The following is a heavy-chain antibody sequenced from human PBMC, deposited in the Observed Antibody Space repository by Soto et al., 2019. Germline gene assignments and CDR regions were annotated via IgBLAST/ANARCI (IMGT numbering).Heavy chain of an antibody. D-gene: IGHD2-2*01. V-gene: IGHV5-10-1*01. CDR1: GYSFTSYG. CDR2: IDPSDSYT. Sequence: GESLKISCKGYGYSFTSYGISWVRQMPGKGLEWMGRIDPSDSYTNYSPSFQGHVTISADKSISTAYLQWSSLKASDTAMYYCASPTYCSSTSCYEGYGMDVWGQGTTVTVSS. J-gene: IGHJ6*02. CDR3: ASPTYCSSTSCYEGYGMDV.